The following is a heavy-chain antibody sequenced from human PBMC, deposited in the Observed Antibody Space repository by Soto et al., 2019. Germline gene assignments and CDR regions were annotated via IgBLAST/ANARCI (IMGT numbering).Heavy chain of an antibody. CDR2: VNNGAFN. CDR1: VDTSNSDS. V-gene: IGHV4-59*01. D-gene: IGHD2-21*01. Sequence: ETLSLSCTVSVDTSNSDSWSWIRLSPGKGLEWIGQVNNGAFNYITPSLKGRVTISTDTSNNQFYLNLSSMTTPATAFSFCERRNCDYPRIFYFDYWGHGALVTVSS. J-gene: IGHJ4*01. CDR3: ERRNCDYPRIFYFDY.